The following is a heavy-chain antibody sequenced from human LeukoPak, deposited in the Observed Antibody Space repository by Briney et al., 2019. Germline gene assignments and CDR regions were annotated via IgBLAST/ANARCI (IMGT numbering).Heavy chain of an antibody. J-gene: IGHJ4*02. D-gene: IGHD6-19*01. Sequence: TGGSLRLSCAASGFTFSSYAMSWVRQAPGKGLEWVSAISGSGGSTYYADSVKGRFTISRDNSKNTLYLQMNSLRAEDTAVYYCAKRYSSGWFNYFDYWGQGTLVTVSS. CDR2: ISGSGGST. CDR1: GFTFSSYA. CDR3: AKRYSSGWFNYFDY. V-gene: IGHV3-23*01.